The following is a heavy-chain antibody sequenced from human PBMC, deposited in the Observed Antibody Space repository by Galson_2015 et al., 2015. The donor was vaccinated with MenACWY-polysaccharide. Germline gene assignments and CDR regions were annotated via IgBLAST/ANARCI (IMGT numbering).Heavy chain of an antibody. Sequence: SLRLSCAASGFTFDDYAMHWVRQAPGKGLEWVSGISWNSDIIGYADSVKGRFTISRDSAKNSLYLQMNSMRPEDTALYYCAKGYSDSKSPVDHWGQGTLVTVSS. CDR3: AKGYSDSKSPVDH. J-gene: IGHJ4*02. CDR2: ISWNSDII. D-gene: IGHD2-15*01. CDR1: GFTFDDYA. V-gene: IGHV3-9*01.